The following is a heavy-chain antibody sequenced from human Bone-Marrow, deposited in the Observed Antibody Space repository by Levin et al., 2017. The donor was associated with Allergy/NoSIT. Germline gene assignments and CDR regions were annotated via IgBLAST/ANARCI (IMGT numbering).Heavy chain of an antibody. CDR2: IHYNGKA. V-gene: IGHV4-31*03. CDR1: GGSVRSGAHY. Sequence: SQTLSLPCTVSGGSVRSGAHYWAWIRQLPGRGLEWIGYIHYNGKAYYNPSLKSRLIISIDASENQFSLQLDSVTVADTAMYYCARDFRSRYMDVWGKGTTVSVSS. J-gene: IGHJ6*03. CDR3: ARDFRSRYMDV.